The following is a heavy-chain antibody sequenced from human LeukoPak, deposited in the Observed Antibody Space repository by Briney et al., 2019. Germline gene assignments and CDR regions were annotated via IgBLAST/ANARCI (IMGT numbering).Heavy chain of an antibody. CDR1: GYTFTSYD. J-gene: IGHJ3*02. CDR2: MNPNSGNT. D-gene: IGHD3-22*01. V-gene: IGHV1-8*01. CDR3: ATTGPHSSGYYHDAFDI. Sequence: GASVKVSCKASGYTFTSYDINWVRQAPGQGLEWMGWMNPNSGNTGYAQKFQGRVTMTEDTSTDTAYMELSSLRSEDTAVYYCATTGPHSSGYYHDAFDIWGQGTMVTVSS.